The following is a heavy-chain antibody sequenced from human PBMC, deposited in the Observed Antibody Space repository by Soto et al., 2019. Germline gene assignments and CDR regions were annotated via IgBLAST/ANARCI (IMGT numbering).Heavy chain of an antibody. J-gene: IGHJ4*02. D-gene: IGHD5-18*01. CDR1: VGTFSSYA. Sequence: AXSVKVSCKASVGTFSSYAISWVRQAPGQGLEWMGGIIPIFGTANYAQKFQGRVTITADESTSTAYMELSSLRSEDTAVYYCAILDLPPRNTAMARLRYWGQGTLVTVSS. CDR2: IIPIFGTA. V-gene: IGHV1-69*13. CDR3: AILDLPPRNTAMARLRY.